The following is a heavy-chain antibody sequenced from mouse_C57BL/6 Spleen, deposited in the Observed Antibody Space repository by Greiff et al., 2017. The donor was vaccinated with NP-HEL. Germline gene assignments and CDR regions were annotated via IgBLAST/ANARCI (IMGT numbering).Heavy chain of an antibody. Sequence: LQESGAELVMPGASVKLSCKASGYTFTSYWMHWVKQRPGQGLEWIGEIDPSDSYTNYNQKFKGKSTLTVDKSSSTAYMQLSSLTSEDSAVYYCASNPDYWGQGTTLIVSS. CDR3: ASNPDY. V-gene: IGHV1-69*01. CDR1: GYTFTSYW. CDR2: IDPSDSYT. J-gene: IGHJ2*01.